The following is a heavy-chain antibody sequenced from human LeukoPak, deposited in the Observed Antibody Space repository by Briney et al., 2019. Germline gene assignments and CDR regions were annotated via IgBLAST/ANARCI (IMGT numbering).Heavy chain of an antibody. CDR1: GFTFSNYW. D-gene: IGHD5-24*01. Sequence: PGGSLRLSCAASGFTFSNYWMSWVRQAPGKGLEWVANIKQDGSEKYYVNSVKGRFTISRDNAKNSLYQQMNSLRAEDTAVYYCARAFRDVIFDSWGQATLVTVSS. V-gene: IGHV3-7*04. J-gene: IGHJ4*02. CDR3: ARAFRDVIFDS. CDR2: IKQDGSEK.